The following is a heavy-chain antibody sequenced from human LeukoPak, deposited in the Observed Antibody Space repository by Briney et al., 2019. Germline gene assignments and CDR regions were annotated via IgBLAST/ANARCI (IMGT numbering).Heavy chain of an antibody. CDR3: ARDLIARELKQQWGLGDERVREQTNYYYYMDV. CDR1: RFTFSSYS. CDR2: ISSSSSSI. V-gene: IGHV3-48*01. Sequence: GGSLRLSCAASRFTFSSYSMNWVRQAPGKGPEWVSYISSSSSSIYYADSVKGRFTISRDNAKNSLYLQMNSLRAEDTAVYYCARDLIARELKQQWGLGDERVREQTNYYYYMDVWGKGTTVTVSS. J-gene: IGHJ6*03. D-gene: IGHD3-16*01.